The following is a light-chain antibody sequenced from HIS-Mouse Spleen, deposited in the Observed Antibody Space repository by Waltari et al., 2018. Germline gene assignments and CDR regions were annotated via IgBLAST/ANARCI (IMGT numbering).Light chain of an antibody. CDR2: EFS. V-gene: IGLV2-11*01. CDR1: SMDVGGYNY. CDR3: CSYAGSYNWV. Sequence: HSALTQPRSVSGSPGQSVTISCTGTSMDVGGYNYFSWYQQHPGKAPKLMIYEFSKRPSGVPDRLFCSKSGNKASLTISGLQAEDEADYYCCSYAGSYNWVFGGGTKLTVL. J-gene: IGLJ3*02.